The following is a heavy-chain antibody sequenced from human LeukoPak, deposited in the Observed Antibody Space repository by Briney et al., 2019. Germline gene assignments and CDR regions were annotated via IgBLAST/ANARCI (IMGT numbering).Heavy chain of an antibody. Sequence: PGGSLGLSCAASGFTFSSYTMNWVRQAPGKGLEWVSSISSSSSYIYYADSVKGRFTISRDNAKNSLFLHMNSLGAEDTAVYYCAKSSLGYGMDVWGQGTTVTVSS. V-gene: IGHV3-21*01. J-gene: IGHJ6*02. CDR1: GFTFSSYT. CDR2: ISSSSSYI. D-gene: IGHD7-27*01. CDR3: AKSSLGYGMDV.